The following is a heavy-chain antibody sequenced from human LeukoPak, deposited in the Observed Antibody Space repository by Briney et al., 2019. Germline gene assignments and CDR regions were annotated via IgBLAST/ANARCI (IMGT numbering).Heavy chain of an antibody. CDR1: GYTFTSYY. Sequence: ASVKVSCKASGYTFTSYYMHWVRQAPGQGLEWMGWISAYNGNTNYAQKLQGRVTMTTDTSTSTAYMELRSLRSDDTAVYYCARPSSYYYDSSGYYSGNWFDPWGQGTLVTVSS. D-gene: IGHD3-22*01. V-gene: IGHV1-18*04. J-gene: IGHJ5*02. CDR2: ISAYNGNT. CDR3: ARPSSYYYDSSGYYSGNWFDP.